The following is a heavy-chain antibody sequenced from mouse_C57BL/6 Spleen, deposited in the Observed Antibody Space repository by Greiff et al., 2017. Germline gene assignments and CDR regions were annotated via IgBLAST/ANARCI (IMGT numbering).Heavy chain of an antibody. CDR2: IYPGDGDT. J-gene: IGHJ3*01. D-gene: IGHD1-1*01. CDR1: GYAFSSSW. Sequence: QVQLKESGPELVKPGASVKISCKASGYAFSSSWMNWVKQRPGKGLEWIGRIYPGDGDTNYNGKFKGKATLTADKSSSPAYMHLSSLTSEDAAVYFCASPVVPPRFAYWGQGTLVTVSA. V-gene: IGHV1-82*01. CDR3: ASPVVPPRFAY.